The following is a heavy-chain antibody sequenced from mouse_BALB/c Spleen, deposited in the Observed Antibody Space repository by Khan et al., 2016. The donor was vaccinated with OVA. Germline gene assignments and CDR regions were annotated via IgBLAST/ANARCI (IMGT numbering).Heavy chain of an antibody. CDR2: IWSDGST. D-gene: IGHD2-10*01. CDR3: ARQPYYHYNIMDY. Sequence: QVQLKQSGPGLVAPSQSLSITSTISGFSLTNYGIHWVRQPPGKGLEWLVVIWSDGSTNYNSALKSRLTISKDNSKNQIFLKMDSLQTDDTAMYFCARQPYYHYNIMDYWGQGTSVTVSS. CDR1: GFSLTNYG. J-gene: IGHJ4*01. V-gene: IGHV2-6-1*01.